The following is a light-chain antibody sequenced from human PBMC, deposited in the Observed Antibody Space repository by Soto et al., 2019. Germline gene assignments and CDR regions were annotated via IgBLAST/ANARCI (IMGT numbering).Light chain of an antibody. CDR1: SSDVGGYNY. CDR2: EVS. CDR3: SSYTSSSTPYV. J-gene: IGLJ1*01. Sequence: QSVLTQPASVSGSPGQSITISCIGTSSDVGGYNYVSWYQQHPGKAPKLMIYEVSNQTSGVSNRFSGSKSGNTASLTISGLQAEDEADYYCSSYTSSSTPYVFGTGTKVTVL. V-gene: IGLV2-14*01.